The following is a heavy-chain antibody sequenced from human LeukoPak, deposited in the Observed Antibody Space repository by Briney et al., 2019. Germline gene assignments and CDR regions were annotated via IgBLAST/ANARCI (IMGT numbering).Heavy chain of an antibody. CDR2: IYYSGST. Sequence: SETLSLTCTVSGGSISSSSYYWGWIRQPPGKGLEWIGSIYYSGSTYYNPSLKSRVAISIDTSKNQFYLKLSSLTAADTAVYYCARRDDSSGYHKIFDYWGPGTLVTVSS. CDR3: ARRDDSSGYHKIFDY. J-gene: IGHJ4*02. CDR1: GGSISSSSYY. V-gene: IGHV4-39*01. D-gene: IGHD3-22*01.